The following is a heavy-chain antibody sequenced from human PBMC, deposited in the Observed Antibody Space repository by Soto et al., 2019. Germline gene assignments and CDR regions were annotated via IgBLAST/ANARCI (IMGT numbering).Heavy chain of an antibody. CDR2: IYWDDDK. V-gene: IGHV2-5*02. Sequence: QITLKESGPTLVKPTQTLTLTCTFSGFSLSTSGVGVGWIRQPPGKALEWLALIYWDDDKRYSPSLKSRLTITTDTSKNQVVLTMTNMDPVDTATYYCAHRGSSSSNPYFDYWGQGTLVTVSS. D-gene: IGHD6-13*01. CDR3: AHRGSSSSNPYFDY. J-gene: IGHJ4*02. CDR1: GFSLSTSGVG.